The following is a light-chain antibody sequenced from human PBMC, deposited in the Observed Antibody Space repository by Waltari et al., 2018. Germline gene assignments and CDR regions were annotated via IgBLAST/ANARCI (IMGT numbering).Light chain of an antibody. CDR2: DVS. Sequence: DIVLTQSPATLSFAPGVRATLSCRGSQYFGFELSWYQQKVGQPPRLLISDVSSRATGVPARFSGRGSGTDFTLTISSLEPEDFAVYYCQQRHLWPLTFGGGTKVEMK. CDR1: QYFGFE. CDR3: QQRHLWPLT. J-gene: IGKJ4*01. V-gene: IGKV3-11*01.